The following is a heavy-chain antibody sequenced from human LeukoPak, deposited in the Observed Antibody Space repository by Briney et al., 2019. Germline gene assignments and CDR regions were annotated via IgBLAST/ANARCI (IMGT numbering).Heavy chain of an antibody. Sequence: SQTLSLTCTVSGGSINSGSYYWNWIRQSAGKGLEWIGHIYTTGTTNCNPSLKSRVTISLDTSKNQFSLNLNSVTAADTAVYYCARCTSTSCYNFDYWGQGTLLTVSS. V-gene: IGHV4-61*09. CDR1: GGSINSGSYY. CDR3: ARCTSTSCYNFDY. D-gene: IGHD2-2*02. CDR2: IYTTGTT. J-gene: IGHJ4*02.